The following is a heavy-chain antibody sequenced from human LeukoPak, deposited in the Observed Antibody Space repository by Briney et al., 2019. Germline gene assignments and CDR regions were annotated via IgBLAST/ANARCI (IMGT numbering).Heavy chain of an antibody. CDR3: ARTYSSSWNWFDP. V-gene: IGHV1-69*04. D-gene: IGHD6-13*01. CDR1: GGTFSSYA. CDR2: IIPILGIA. Sequence: ASVKVSCKASGGTFSSYAISWVRQAPGQGLEWMGRIIPILGIANYAQKFQGRVTITADKSTSTAYMELSSLRSEDTAVYYCARTYSSSWNWFDPWGQGTLVTVSS. J-gene: IGHJ5*02.